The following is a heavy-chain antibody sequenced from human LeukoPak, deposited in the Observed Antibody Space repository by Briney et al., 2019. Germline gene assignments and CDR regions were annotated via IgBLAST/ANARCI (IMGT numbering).Heavy chain of an antibody. CDR1: GGSFSGYY. J-gene: IGHJ4*02. CDR3: AXELVDYDFWSGYYPKYYFDY. Sequence: PSETLSLTCAVYGGSFSGYYWSWIRQPPGKGLEWIGEINHSGSTNYNPSLKSRVTISVDTSKNQFSLKLSSVTAADTAVYYCAXELVDYDFWSGYYPKYYFDYWGQGTLVTVSS. CDR2: INHSGST. V-gene: IGHV4-34*01. D-gene: IGHD3-3*01.